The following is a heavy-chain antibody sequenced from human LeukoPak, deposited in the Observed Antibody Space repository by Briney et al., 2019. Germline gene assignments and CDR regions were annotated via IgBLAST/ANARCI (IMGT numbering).Heavy chain of an antibody. CDR2: ISAYNGNT. Sequence: GASVTLSCTASGYTFTSYGISWVRQAPGQGLEWTGCISAYNGNTNYAQKLQGRVTMTTDTSTSTAYMELRSLRSDDTAVYYCARERIVGATFRCAFDIWGQGTMVTVSS. D-gene: IGHD1-26*01. J-gene: IGHJ3*02. CDR3: ARERIVGATFRCAFDI. CDR1: GYTFTSYG. V-gene: IGHV1-18*01.